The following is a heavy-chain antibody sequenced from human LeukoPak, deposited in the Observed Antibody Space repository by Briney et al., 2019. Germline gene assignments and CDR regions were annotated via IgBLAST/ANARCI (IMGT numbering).Heavy chain of an antibody. CDR2: IKQDGSEK. J-gene: IGHJ6*02. D-gene: IGHD3-10*01. Sequence: GGSLRLSCAASGFSFNSYSMSWVRQAPGKGLEWVANIKQDGSEKYYVDSVKGRFTISRDNAKNSLYLQMNSLRAEDTAVYYCARVEGGVERGFGELFRYYYYYYGMDVWGQGTTVTVSS. V-gene: IGHV3-7*01. CDR1: GFSFNSYS. CDR3: ARVEGGVERGFGELFRYYYYYYGMDV.